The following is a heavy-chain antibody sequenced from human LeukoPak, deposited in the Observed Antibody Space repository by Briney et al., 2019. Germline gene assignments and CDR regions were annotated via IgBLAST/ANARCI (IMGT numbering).Heavy chain of an antibody. CDR3: AKDRSSGPHYYYGMDV. CDR2: ISYLGDDQ. V-gene: IGHV3-30*18. J-gene: IGHJ6*02. Sequence: GGSLRLSCAASGLTFSSYGMHWVRQAPGKGLEWVAVISYLGDDQFYAESVKGRFTISRDNSKKTVFLQMNSLRGEDTAVYYCAKDRSSGPHYYYGMDVWGQGTTVTVSS. CDR1: GLTFSSYG. D-gene: IGHD6-25*01.